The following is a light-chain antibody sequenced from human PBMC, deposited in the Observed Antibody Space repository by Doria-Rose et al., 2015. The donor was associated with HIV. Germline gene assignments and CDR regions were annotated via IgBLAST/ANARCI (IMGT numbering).Light chain of an antibody. CDR2: DGS. CDR1: QSFSSTY. Sequence: TQSPGTLSLSPGERATLSCRASQSFSSTYLACYQQKPGQAPSLLIYDGSTRATGIPDRFSASGSGTDFTLTINSLEPEDFALYYCHQYGTSWSFGQGTKVEI. CDR3: HQYGTSWS. V-gene: IGKV3-20*01. J-gene: IGKJ1*01.